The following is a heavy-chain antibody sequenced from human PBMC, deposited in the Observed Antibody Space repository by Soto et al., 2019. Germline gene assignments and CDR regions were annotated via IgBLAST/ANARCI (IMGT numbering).Heavy chain of an antibody. CDR3: ARGEKLPGYYYDSSGYYYFDY. CDR2: INPTGGST. V-gene: IGHV1-46*01. D-gene: IGHD3-22*01. Sequence: ASVNVSCKASGYTFTNYYIHWVRQAPGQGLEWMGIINPTGGSTNYAQKLQGSVTMTTDTSTSTAYMELRSLRSDDTAVYYCARGEKLPGYYYDSSGYYYFDYWGQGTLVTVSS. J-gene: IGHJ4*02. CDR1: GYTFTNYY.